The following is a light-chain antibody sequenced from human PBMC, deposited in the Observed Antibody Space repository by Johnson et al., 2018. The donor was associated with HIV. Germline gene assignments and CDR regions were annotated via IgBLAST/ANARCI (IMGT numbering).Light chain of an antibody. CDR1: SSNIGNNY. CDR2: ENN. J-gene: IGLJ1*01. CDR3: ATWDSTLSAYV. Sequence: QSVLTQPPSVSAAPGQKVTISCSGSSSNIGNNYVSWYQQLPGTAPKLLIYENNKRPSGIPGRFSGSKSDTSGILGITGLLSGDEADYYCATWDSTLSAYVFGTGTKVTVL. V-gene: IGLV1-51*01.